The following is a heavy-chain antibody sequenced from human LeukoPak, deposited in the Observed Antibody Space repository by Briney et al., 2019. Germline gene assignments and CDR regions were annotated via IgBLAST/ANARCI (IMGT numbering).Heavy chain of an antibody. D-gene: IGHD3-3*01. CDR3: ARAQIDFWSGYYKIWNYYYGMDV. CDR1: GYTFTSYY. J-gene: IGHJ6*02. CDR2: INPSGGST. V-gene: IGHV1-46*01. Sequence: ASVKVSCKASGYTFTSYYMHWVRQAPGQGLEWMGIINPSGGSTSYAQKFQGRVTMTRDTSTSTVYMELSSLRSEDTAVYYCARAQIDFWSGYYKIWNYYYGMDVWGQGTTVTVSS.